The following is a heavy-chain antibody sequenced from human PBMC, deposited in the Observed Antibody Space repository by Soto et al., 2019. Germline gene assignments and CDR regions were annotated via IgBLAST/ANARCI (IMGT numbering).Heavy chain of an antibody. CDR3: ARSTTVNKNAFDI. CDR2: IYYSGST. Sequence: PSETLSLTCTVSGDSISNTAYYWGWIRQPPGKGLEWIGSIYYSGSTYYNPSLKSRVTISVDTSKNQFSLKLSSVTAADTAVYYCARSTTVNKNAFDIWGQGTMVTVSS. CDR1: GDSISNTAYY. D-gene: IGHD4-17*01. V-gene: IGHV4-39*01. J-gene: IGHJ3*02.